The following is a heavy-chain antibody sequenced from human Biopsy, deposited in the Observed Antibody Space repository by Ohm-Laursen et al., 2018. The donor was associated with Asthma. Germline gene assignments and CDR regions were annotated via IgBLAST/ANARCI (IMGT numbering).Heavy chain of an antibody. D-gene: IGHD3-3*02. CDR2: IKHDGTEK. V-gene: IGHV3-7*01. Sequence: SLRLSCAASGFTFGDYCMNWVRQVPGKGLEWVANIKHDGTEKNHVDSLKGRFTISRDNAKNSLYLQMNSLRAEDTAVYYCARTFHFWSPYHAEHYQLWGQGTLVTVPS. J-gene: IGHJ1*01. CDR3: ARTFHFWSPYHAEHYQL. CDR1: GFTFGDYC.